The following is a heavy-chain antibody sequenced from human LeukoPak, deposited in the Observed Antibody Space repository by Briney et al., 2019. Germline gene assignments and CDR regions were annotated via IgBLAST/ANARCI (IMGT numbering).Heavy chain of an antibody. CDR1: GYRFTSYW. CDR2: IYPGDSDT. Sequence: GESLKISCKGSGYRFTSYWIGWVRQMPGKGLEWMGIIYPGDSDTRYSPSFQGQVTISADKSISTAYLQCSSLKASDTAMYYCARHHSRYCSSTSCPLDYWGQGTLVTVSS. J-gene: IGHJ4*02. D-gene: IGHD2-2*01. V-gene: IGHV5-51*01. CDR3: ARHHSRYCSSTSCPLDY.